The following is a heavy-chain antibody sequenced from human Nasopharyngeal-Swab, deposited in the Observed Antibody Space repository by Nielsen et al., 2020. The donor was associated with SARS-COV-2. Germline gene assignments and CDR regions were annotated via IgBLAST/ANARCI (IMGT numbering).Heavy chain of an antibody. V-gene: IGHV4-34*01. Sequence: PGKRREWIGEINHSGSTNYNPSLKSRVTISVDTSKNQFSLKLSFVTAADTAVYYCARGGPLLRYFPRNWFDPWGQGTLVTVSS. J-gene: IGHJ5*02. CDR2: INHSGST. CDR3: ARGGPLLRYFPRNWFDP. D-gene: IGHD3-9*01.